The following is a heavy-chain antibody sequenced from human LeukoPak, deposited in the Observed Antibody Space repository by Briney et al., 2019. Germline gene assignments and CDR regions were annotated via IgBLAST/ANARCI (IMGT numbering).Heavy chain of an antibody. CDR1: GYSFTDYY. Sequence: ASVKVSCKASGYSFTDYYIHWVRQAPGQGLEWMGWINPNSGGTSSAQKFQARITLTRDTSISTAYMELSRLRSDDTAVYYCAAGPVYDYFEFWGQGTLVTVFS. D-gene: IGHD3-22*01. CDR2: INPNSGGT. J-gene: IGHJ4*02. V-gene: IGHV1-2*02. CDR3: AAGPVYDYFEF.